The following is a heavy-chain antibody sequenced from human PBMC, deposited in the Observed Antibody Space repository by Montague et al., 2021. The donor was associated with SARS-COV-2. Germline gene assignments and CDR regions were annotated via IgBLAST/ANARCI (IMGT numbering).Heavy chain of an antibody. CDR2: VFYTGTT. CDR1: GGSISSSYH. Sequence: SETLSLTCTVSGGSISSSYHWGWIRQPPGKGLDWIGNVFYTGTTYYNPSLKSRVTIFVDTSKNQFSLKLTSVAAADTAVYYCARHYGSGFDYWGQGTLLTVSS. D-gene: IGHD3-10*01. CDR3: ARHYGSGFDY. J-gene: IGHJ4*02. V-gene: IGHV4-39*01.